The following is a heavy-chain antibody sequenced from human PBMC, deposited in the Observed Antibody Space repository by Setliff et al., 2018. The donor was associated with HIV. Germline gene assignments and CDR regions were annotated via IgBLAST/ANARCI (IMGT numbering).Heavy chain of an antibody. Sequence: GESLKISCKASGYTFTSYWIGWVRQMPGKGLEWMGIIYPGDSDTRYSPSFQGQVTISADKSISTAYLQWSSLKASDTAMYYCARHGQYGSGSYYNRPFDFWGQGTLVTVSS. CDR1: GYTFTSYW. V-gene: IGHV5-51*01. D-gene: IGHD3-10*01. CDR2: IYPGDSDT. J-gene: IGHJ4*02. CDR3: ARHGQYGSGSYYNRPFDF.